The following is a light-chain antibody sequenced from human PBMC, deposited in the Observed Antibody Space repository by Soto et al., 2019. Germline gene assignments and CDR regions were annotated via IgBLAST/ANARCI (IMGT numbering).Light chain of an antibody. CDR1: SSDVGSYNL. CDR2: EVS. J-gene: IGLJ1*01. V-gene: IGLV2-23*02. CDR3: CSYAGSSTYV. Sequence: QSVLTQPASASGSPGQSITISCTGTSSDVGSYNLVSWYQQHPGKAPKLIIYEVSKRPSGVSNRFSGSKSGNTASLTISGLQAEDEADYYCCSYAGSSTYVFGTGTKVTVL.